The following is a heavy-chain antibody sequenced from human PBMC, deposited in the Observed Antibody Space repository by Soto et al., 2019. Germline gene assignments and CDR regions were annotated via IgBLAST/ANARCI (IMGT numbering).Heavy chain of an antibody. CDR1: GYSFTTYW. V-gene: IGHV5-51*01. Sequence: GESLKISCKGSGYSFTTYWIGWVRQMPGKGLEWMGIIYPGDSDTRYSPSFKGQVTILADKSISTAYLQWSSLKASDTAVYYCARAQTYYHGMVVWGQRTKVTVSS. CDR3: ARAQTYYHGMVV. J-gene: IGHJ6*02. CDR2: IYPGDSDT.